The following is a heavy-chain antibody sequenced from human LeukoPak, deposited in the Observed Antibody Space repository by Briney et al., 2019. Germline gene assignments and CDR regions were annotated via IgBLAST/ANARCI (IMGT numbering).Heavy chain of an antibody. CDR1: GFTFSSYA. D-gene: IGHD1-26*01. V-gene: IGHV3-23*01. CDR2: INNIGGGT. CDR3: AKGNSGSYEGALDY. J-gene: IGHJ4*02. Sequence: GGSLRLSCAASGFTFSSYAMSWVRQSPGGGVEGVSTINNIGGGTYYAVSVEGLFIISRDTSKTTLSLQMNSLRAEDTAIYYCAKGNSGSYEGALDYSGQGTLVTVSS.